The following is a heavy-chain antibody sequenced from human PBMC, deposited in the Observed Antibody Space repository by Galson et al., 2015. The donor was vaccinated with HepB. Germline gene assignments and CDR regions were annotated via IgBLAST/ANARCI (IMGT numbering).Heavy chain of an antibody. Sequence: ETLSLTCAVSGYSISSGYYWGWIRQPPGKGLERIGSIYHSGSTYYNPSLKSRVTISVDTSKNQFSLKLSSVTAADTAVYYCARDTEYSSSSGDYYGMDVWGQGTTVTVSS. D-gene: IGHD6-6*01. J-gene: IGHJ6*02. CDR2: IYHSGST. CDR3: ARDTEYSSSSGDYYGMDV. V-gene: IGHV4-38-2*02. CDR1: GYSISSGYY.